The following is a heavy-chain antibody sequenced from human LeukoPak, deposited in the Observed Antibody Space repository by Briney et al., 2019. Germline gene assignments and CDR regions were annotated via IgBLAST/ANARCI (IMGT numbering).Heavy chain of an antibody. Sequence: GGSLRLSCAASGFTFSNYWMGWVRQAPGKRPEWVANMNIDGSEKYYEDSVKGRFSISRDNARNSVYLQMASLRVEDTAVYYCARDPVEWELLLDYWGQGTLVTVSS. CDR3: ARDPVEWELLLDY. V-gene: IGHV3-7*01. CDR1: GFTFSNYW. CDR2: MNIDGSEK. D-gene: IGHD1-26*01. J-gene: IGHJ4*02.